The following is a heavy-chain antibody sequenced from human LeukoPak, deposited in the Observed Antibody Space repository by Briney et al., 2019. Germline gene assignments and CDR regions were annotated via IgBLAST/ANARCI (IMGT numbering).Heavy chain of an antibody. CDR1: GGSISSYY. D-gene: IGHD6-19*01. V-gene: IGHV4-59*01. CDR3: ARGRKKNSSASEKKFNYYYYMDV. Sequence: SSETLSLTCTVSGGSISSYYWSWIRQPPGKGLEWIGYIYYSGSTNYSPSLKSRVTISVDTSKNQFSLKLSSVTAADTAVYYCARGRKKNSSASEKKFNYYYYMDVWGKGTTVTVSS. J-gene: IGHJ6*03. CDR2: IYYSGST.